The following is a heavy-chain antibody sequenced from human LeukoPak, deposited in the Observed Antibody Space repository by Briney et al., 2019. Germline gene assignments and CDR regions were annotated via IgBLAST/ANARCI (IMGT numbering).Heavy chain of an antibody. V-gene: IGHV3-74*01. CDR2: INSDGSST. D-gene: IGHD2-2*01. CDR1: GFTLSSSW. Sequence: GGSLRLSCEASGFTLSSSWMHWVRQAPGKGLVWVSRINSDGSSTSYADSVKGRFTISRDNAKNTLYLQMNSLRAEDTAVYYCARDRPEDIVVVPAAYYYYYYMDVWGKGTTVTVSS. CDR3: ARDRPEDIVVVPAAYYYYYYMDV. J-gene: IGHJ6*03.